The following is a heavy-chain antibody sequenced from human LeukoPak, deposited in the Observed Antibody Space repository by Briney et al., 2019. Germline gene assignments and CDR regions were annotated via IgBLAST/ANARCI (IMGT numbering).Heavy chain of an antibody. V-gene: IGHV3-23*01. CDR2: ISGSGGST. Sequence: GGSLRLSCAASGFTFSSYAMSWVRQAPGKGLEWVSAISGSGGSTYYADSVKGRFTISRDNSKNTLYLQMNSPRAEDTAVYYCAKDRGTAVAPSYYYGMDVWGQGTTVTVSS. J-gene: IGHJ6*02. D-gene: IGHD6-19*01. CDR3: AKDRGTAVAPSYYYGMDV. CDR1: GFTFSSYA.